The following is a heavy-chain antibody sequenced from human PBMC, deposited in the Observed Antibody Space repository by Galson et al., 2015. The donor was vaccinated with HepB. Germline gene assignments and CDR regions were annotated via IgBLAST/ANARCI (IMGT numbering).Heavy chain of an antibody. Sequence: SLRLSCAASGFTFSSYAMSWVRQAPGKGLEWVSAISGSGGSTYYADSVKGRFTISRDNSKNTLYLQMNSLRAEDTAVYYCAKKLTIFGNYMDVWGKGTTVTVSS. D-gene: IGHD3-3*01. CDR1: GFTFSSYA. CDR3: AKKLTIFGNYMDV. J-gene: IGHJ6*03. CDR2: ISGSGGST. V-gene: IGHV3-23*01.